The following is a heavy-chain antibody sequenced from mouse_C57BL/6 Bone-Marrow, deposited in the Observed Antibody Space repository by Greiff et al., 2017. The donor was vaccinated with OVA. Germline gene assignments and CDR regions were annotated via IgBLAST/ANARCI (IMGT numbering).Heavy chain of an antibody. CDR3: ARGWYQYYYAMDY. D-gene: IGHD1-1*02. CDR2: IHPNSGST. Sequence: VQLQQPGAELVKPGASVKLSCKASGYTFTSYWMHWVKQRPGQGLEWIGMIHPNSGSTNYNEKFKSKATLTVDKSSSTAYMQLSSLTSEDSAVYYCARGWYQYYYAMDYWGQGTSVTVSS. J-gene: IGHJ4*01. CDR1: GYTFTSYW. V-gene: IGHV1-64*01.